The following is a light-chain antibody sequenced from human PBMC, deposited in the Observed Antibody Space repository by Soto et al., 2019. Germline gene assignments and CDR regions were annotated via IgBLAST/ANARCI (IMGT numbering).Light chain of an antibody. CDR1: QSVSNNY. CDR3: QQYGISPPT. V-gene: IGKV3-20*01. CDR2: GAS. Sequence: EIVLTQSPGTLSLSPGERATLSCRASQSVSNNYLAWYQRKPGQAPRLLIYGASSRATGIPGRFSGSGSGTDITLTIPRVEAEDFAVYYCQQYGISPPTVGQGNKVEIK. J-gene: IGKJ1*01.